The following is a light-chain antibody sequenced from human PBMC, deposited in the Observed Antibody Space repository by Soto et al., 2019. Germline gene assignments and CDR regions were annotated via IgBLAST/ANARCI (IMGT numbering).Light chain of an antibody. Sequence: NFMLTQPHSASESPGKTVTISCTRSSGSIASNFVQWYRQRPGSSPTTVIYEDNQRPSGVPDRFSGSIDSSSNSASLTISGLQTEDEADYYCQSFDSNSQVFGGGTKLTVL. CDR1: SGSIASNF. CDR2: EDN. V-gene: IGLV6-57*01. CDR3: QSFDSNSQV. J-gene: IGLJ3*02.